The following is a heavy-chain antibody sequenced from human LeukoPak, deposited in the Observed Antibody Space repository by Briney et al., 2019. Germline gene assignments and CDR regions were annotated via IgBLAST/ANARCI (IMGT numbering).Heavy chain of an antibody. Sequence: SQTLSLTCAISGDSVSRTDAGWSWIRQSPSRGLGWLGRTYYRSKWYKDDAGWYKDDAGSLKSRITINVDTVMNQFSLQLSSVTPEDTALYYCARGGLVRGSINSLIGFDVWGQGIMVTVSS. J-gene: IGHJ3*01. CDR3: ARGGLVRGSINSLIGFDV. D-gene: IGHD3-10*01. CDR2: TYYRSKWYKDDAGWYK. CDR1: GDSVSRTDAG. V-gene: IGHV6-1*01.